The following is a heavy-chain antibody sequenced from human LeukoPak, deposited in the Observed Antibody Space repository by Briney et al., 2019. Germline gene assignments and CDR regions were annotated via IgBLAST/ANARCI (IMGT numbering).Heavy chain of an antibody. CDR3: ARWQINPYYFDY. D-gene: IGHD1-14*01. V-gene: IGHV4-39*01. J-gene: IGHJ4*01. CDR1: GGSIRSSSYY. CDR2: FYYSVST. Sequence: SETLSLTCTVSGGSIRSSSYYWGWVRQPPGKGLEWIGSFYYSVSTFYNPSLKSRVTISVDTSKNQFSLKLSSVTAADTAVYYCARWQINPYYFDYWGQGTLVTVSS.